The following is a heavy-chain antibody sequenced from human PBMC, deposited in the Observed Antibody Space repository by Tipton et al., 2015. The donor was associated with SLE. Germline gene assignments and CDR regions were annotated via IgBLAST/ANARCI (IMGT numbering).Heavy chain of an antibody. J-gene: IGHJ4*02. CDR3: ARTAGGDCSGGSCLRFDY. CDR2: IYTSGST. Sequence: TLSLTCAVSGYSISSGYYWGWIRQPPGKGLEWIGHIYTSGSTNYNPSLKSRVTISVDTSKNQFSLKLSSVTAADTAVYYCARTAGGDCSGGSCLRFDYWGQGTLVTVSS. D-gene: IGHD2-15*01. V-gene: IGHV4-38-2*01. CDR1: GYSISSGYY.